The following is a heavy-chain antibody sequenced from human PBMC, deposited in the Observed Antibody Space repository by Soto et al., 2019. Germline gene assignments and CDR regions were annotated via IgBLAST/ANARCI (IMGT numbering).Heavy chain of an antibody. CDR2: ISAYNGNT. CDR1: GYTFTSYG. Sequence: GASVKVSCKASGYTFTSYGISWVRQAPGQGLEWMGWISAYNGNTNYAQKLQGRVTMTTDTSTSTAYMELRSLRSDDTAVYYCARPQDSSGYYGFDYWGQGTLVTVSS. D-gene: IGHD3-22*01. CDR3: ARPQDSSGYYGFDY. V-gene: IGHV1-18*01. J-gene: IGHJ4*02.